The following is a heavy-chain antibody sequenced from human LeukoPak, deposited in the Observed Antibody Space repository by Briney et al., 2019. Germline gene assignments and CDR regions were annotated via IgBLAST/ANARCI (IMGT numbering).Heavy chain of an antibody. CDR3: TRSLGYCSSTSCYYYYYMDV. D-gene: IGHD2-2*01. Sequence: PGGSLRLFCAASGFTFSGSAMHWVRQASGKGLEWVGRIRSKANSYAAAYAASVKGRFTISRDDSKNTAYLQLNNLKTEDTAVYYCTRSLGYCSSTSCYYYYYMDVWGKGTTVTVSS. V-gene: IGHV3-73*01. J-gene: IGHJ6*03. CDR2: IRSKANSYAA. CDR1: GFTFSGSA.